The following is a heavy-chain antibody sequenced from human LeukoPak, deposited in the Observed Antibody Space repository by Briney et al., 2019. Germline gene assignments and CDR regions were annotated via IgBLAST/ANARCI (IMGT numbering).Heavy chain of an antibody. CDR1: GGSFSGYY. V-gene: IGHV4-34*01. J-gene: IGHJ4*02. Sequence: SETLSLTCAVYGGSFSGYYWSWIRQPPGKGLEWIGEINRSGSTNYNPSLKSRVTISVDTSKNQFSLKLSSVTAADTAVYYYARSLGISSIDYWGQGTLVTVSS. D-gene: IGHD1-26*01. CDR2: INRSGST. CDR3: ARSLGISSIDY.